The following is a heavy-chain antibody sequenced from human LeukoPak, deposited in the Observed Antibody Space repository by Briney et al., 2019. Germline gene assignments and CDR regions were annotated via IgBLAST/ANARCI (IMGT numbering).Heavy chain of an antibody. CDR2: INPNSGGT. D-gene: IGHD3-10*01. V-gene: IGHV1-2*02. CDR1: GYTFTGYY. Sequence: ASVKVSCKASGYTFTGYYMHWVRQAPGQGLEWMGWINPNSGGTNYAQKFQGRVTMTRDTSISTAYMELSRLRSDDTAVYYCATSSNMVRGVIITSYAFDIWGQGTMVTVSS. CDR3: ATSSNMVRGVIITSYAFDI. J-gene: IGHJ3*02.